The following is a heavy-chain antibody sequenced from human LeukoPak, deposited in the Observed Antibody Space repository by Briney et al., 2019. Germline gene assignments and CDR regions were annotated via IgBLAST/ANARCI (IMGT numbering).Heavy chain of an antibody. Sequence: GASVKVSCKASGGTFSSYAISWVRQAPGQGLEWMGGIIPIFGTANYAQKFQSRVTITADESTSTAYMELSSLRSEDTAVYYCARGLSGPGDAFDIWGQGTMVTVSS. J-gene: IGHJ3*02. V-gene: IGHV1-69*01. CDR1: GGTFSSYA. CDR2: IIPIFGTA. CDR3: ARGLSGPGDAFDI. D-gene: IGHD1-14*01.